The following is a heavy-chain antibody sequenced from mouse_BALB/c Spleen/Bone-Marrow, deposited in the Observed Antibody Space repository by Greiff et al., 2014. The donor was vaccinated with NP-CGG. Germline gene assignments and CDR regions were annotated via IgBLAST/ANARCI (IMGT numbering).Heavy chain of an antibody. D-gene: IGHD2-4*01. CDR3: ARRDYDVGYYAMDY. CDR2: ISSGGSYT. CDR1: GFTFSSYA. V-gene: IGHV5-9-4*01. J-gene: IGHJ4*01. Sequence: EVQVVESGGGLVKPGGSLKLSCAASGFTFSSYAMSWVRQSPEKRLEWVAEISSGGSYTYYPDTVTGRFTISRDNAKNTLYLEMSSLRSEDTAMYYCARRDYDVGYYAMDYWGQGTSVTVSS.